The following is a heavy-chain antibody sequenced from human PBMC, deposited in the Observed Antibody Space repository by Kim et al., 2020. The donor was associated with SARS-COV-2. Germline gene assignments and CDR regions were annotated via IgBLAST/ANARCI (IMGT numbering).Heavy chain of an antibody. CDR2: IYSNGDT. Sequence: GGSLRHSCAASGFTVSNNYMTWVRQAPGKGLEWVSLIYSNGDTHYADSVKGRFTISRDNSKNTLYLQMNSLRADDTAVYYCARDGSDYGDFLRYWGQGTL. CDR3: ARDGSDYGDFLRY. CDR1: GFTVSNNY. D-gene: IGHD4-17*01. V-gene: IGHV3-53*01. J-gene: IGHJ4*02.